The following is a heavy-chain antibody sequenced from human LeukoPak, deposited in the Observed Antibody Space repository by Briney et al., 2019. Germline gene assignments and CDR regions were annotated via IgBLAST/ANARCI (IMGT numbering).Heavy chain of an antibody. V-gene: IGHV1-2*02. Sequence: ASVKVSCKASGYTFTGYYMHWVRQAPGQGLEWMGWINPNSGGTNYAQKFQGRVTMTRDTSISTAYMELSRLRSDDTAVYYCARVGYYYDSRRAFDIWGQGTMVTVSS. CDR3: ARVGYYYDSRRAFDI. J-gene: IGHJ3*02. CDR1: GYTFTGYY. CDR2: INPNSGGT. D-gene: IGHD3-22*01.